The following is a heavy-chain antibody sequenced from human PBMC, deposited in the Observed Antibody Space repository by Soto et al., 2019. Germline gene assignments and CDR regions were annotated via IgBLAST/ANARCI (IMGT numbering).Heavy chain of an antibody. Sequence: EVQVVESGGGLVNPGGSLRLSCSFTFSMYSMNWVRQAPGKGLGWVASISSGGIYIKSADSAKGRFTISRDNAKNSVSLQMNSLKVEDTAVDYCTRYQGGSYDSWFDPWGQGTQVIVSS. CDR3: TRYQGGSYDSWFDP. CDR2: ISSGGIYI. J-gene: IGHJ5*02. V-gene: IGHV3-21*06. D-gene: IGHD1-26*01. CDR1: FTFSMYS.